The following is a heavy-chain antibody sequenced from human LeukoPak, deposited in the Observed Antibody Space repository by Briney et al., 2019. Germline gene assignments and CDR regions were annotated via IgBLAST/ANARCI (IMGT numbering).Heavy chain of an antibody. CDR1: GGTFSSYA. CDR3: ARDSHYYDSSGYYYRFDY. CDR2: IIPIFGTA. Sequence: EASVKVSCKASGGTFSSYAISWVRQAPGQGLEWMGRIIPIFGTANYAQKFQGRVTITTDESTSTAYMELSSLRSEDTAVYYCARDSHYYDSSGYYYRFDYWGQGTLATVSS. V-gene: IGHV1-69*05. D-gene: IGHD3-22*01. J-gene: IGHJ4*02.